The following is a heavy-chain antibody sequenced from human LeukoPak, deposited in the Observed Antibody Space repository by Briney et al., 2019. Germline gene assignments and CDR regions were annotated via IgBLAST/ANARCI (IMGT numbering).Heavy chain of an antibody. CDR3: ARVLRDPYHSYYYMDV. CDR1: GGSISSGSYY. V-gene: IGHV4-61*01. CDR2: IYYSEST. Sequence: SETLSLTCTVSGGSISSGSYYWSWIRQPPGKGLEWIGYIYYSESTNYNPSLKSRVTISVDTSKNQFSLKLSSVTAADTAVYYCARVLRDPYHSYYYMDVWGKGTTVTVSS. J-gene: IGHJ6*03.